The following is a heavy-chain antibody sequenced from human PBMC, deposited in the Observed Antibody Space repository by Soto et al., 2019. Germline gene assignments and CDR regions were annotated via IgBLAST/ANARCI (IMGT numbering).Heavy chain of an antibody. CDR2: INAGFGAT. CDR3: ASTLKYYDSSGTLGY. CDR1: GGTFGRYA. D-gene: IGHD3-22*01. J-gene: IGHJ4*02. V-gene: IGHV1-69*06. Sequence: GASVKVSCKASGGTFGRYAISWVRRAPGQSLEWMGQINAGFGATDLAQMFQGRVTITADKSTTTVYMELSSLRSEDTAVYYCASTLKYYDSSGTLGYWGQGTLVTVSS.